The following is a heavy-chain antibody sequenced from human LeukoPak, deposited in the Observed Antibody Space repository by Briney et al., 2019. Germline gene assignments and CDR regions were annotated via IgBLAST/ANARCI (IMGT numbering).Heavy chain of an antibody. V-gene: IGHV4-59*01. CDR1: GGSMSSYY. CDR3: ARRGPSYNWFDP. Sequence: SETLSLTCNVSGGSMSSYYWSWVRQPPGKELEWIGNIYYSGSTNYNPSLKSRVSISVDTSKNQFSLKLSSVTAADTAVYFCARRGPSYNWFDPWGQGTLVTVPS. CDR2: IYYSGST. J-gene: IGHJ5*02. D-gene: IGHD3-16*02.